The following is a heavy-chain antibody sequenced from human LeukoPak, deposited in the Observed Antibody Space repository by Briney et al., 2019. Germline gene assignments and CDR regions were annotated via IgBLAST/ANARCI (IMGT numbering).Heavy chain of an antibody. CDR3: ASSSGWYGVYGMDV. J-gene: IGHJ6*02. D-gene: IGHD6-19*01. Sequence: GASVKVSSKASGYTFTVYYMHWVRQAPGQGLGWMGWINPNSGGTNYAQKFQGRVTMTRDTSISTAYMELSRLRSDDTAVYYCASSSGWYGVYGMDVWGQGTTVTVSS. V-gene: IGHV1-2*02. CDR2: INPNSGGT. CDR1: GYTFTVYY.